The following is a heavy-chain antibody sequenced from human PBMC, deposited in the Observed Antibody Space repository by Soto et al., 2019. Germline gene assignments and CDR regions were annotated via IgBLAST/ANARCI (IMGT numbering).Heavy chain of an antibody. CDR2: IKQEGSEK. CDR1: GFTFSSYW. D-gene: IGHD3-9*01. CDR3: AHILSGSQFNY. Sequence: GGSLRLSCAASGFTFSSYWMSWVRQAPGKGLEWVANIKQEGSEKYYVDSVKGRFTISRDNAKNSLYLQMNSLIAADTAIYYCAHILSGSQFNYWGQGTPVTVSS. V-gene: IGHV3-7*01. J-gene: IGHJ4*02.